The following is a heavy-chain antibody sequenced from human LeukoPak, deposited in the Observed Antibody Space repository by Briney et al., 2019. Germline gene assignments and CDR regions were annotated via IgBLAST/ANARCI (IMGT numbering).Heavy chain of an antibody. Sequence: HPGGSLRLSCAASGFTFSSYAMSWVRQAPGKGLEWVSAISGSGGSTYYADSVKGRFTISRDNSKNTLYLQMNSLRAEDTAVYYCAKDLVVVTEPGYWGQGTLVTVSS. J-gene: IGHJ4*02. V-gene: IGHV3-23*01. CDR2: ISGSGGST. CDR1: GFTFSSYA. D-gene: IGHD2-21*02. CDR3: AKDLVVVTEPGY.